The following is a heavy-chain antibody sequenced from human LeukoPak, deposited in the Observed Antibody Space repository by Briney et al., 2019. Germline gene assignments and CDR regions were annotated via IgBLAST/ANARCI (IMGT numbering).Heavy chain of an antibody. CDR3: VRDDYDAYGLDY. CDR1: GFTFSSYW. CDR2: INQEGSEK. D-gene: IGHD4-17*01. J-gene: IGHJ4*02. V-gene: IGHV3-7*01. Sequence: QPGGSLRLSCAASGFTFSSYWMSWVRQAPGKGLEWVANINQEGSEKYYVDSVKGRFTISRDNAKNSLYLQMRSLRAEDTAVYYCVRDDYDAYGLDYWGQGTLVTVSS.